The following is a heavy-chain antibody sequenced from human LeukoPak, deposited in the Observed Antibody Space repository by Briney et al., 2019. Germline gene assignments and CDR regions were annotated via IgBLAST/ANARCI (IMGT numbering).Heavy chain of an antibody. V-gene: IGHV3-53*01. D-gene: IGHD1-26*01. Sequence: PGGSLRLSCAASGFTVSSNYMSCARQAPGKGLEWVSVIYSGGSTYYADSVKGRFTISRDNSKNTLYLQMNSLRAEDTAVYYCARRDWGSYLFDYWGQGTLVTVSS. J-gene: IGHJ4*02. CDR1: GFTVSSNY. CDR2: IYSGGST. CDR3: ARRDWGSYLFDY.